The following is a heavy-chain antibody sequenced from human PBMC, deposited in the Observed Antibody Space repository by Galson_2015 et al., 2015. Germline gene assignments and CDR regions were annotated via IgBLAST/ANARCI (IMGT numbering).Heavy chain of an antibody. CDR3: AKEGCTSASCYSNC. V-gene: IGHV3-23*01. D-gene: IGHD2-2*01. Sequence: SLRLSCAASGFTFSSYAMDWVRQAPGKGLEWVSAISGSADTTYYADSVKGRFTISRDNSGNTLYLQMNSLRAEDTAVYYCAKEGCTSASCYSNCWGQGTLVTVSS. CDR2: ISGSADTT. CDR1: GFTFSSYA. J-gene: IGHJ4*02.